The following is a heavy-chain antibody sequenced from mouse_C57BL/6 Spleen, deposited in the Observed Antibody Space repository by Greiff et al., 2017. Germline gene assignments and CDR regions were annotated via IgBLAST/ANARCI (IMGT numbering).Heavy chain of an antibody. J-gene: IGHJ3*01. CDR1: GFTFSSYA. V-gene: IGHV5-4*01. CDR2: ISDGGSYT. Sequence: EVKLMESGGGLVKPGGSLKLSCAASGFTFSSYAMSWVRQTPEKRLEWVATISDGGSYTYYPDNVKGRFTISRDNAKNNLYLQMSQLKSEDTAMYYCARDYDYDRFGYWGQGTLVTVAA. D-gene: IGHD2-4*01. CDR3: ARDYDYDRFGY.